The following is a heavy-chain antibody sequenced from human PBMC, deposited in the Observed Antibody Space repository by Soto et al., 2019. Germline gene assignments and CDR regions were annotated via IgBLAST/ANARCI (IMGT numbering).Heavy chain of an antibody. CDR2: ISYTGST. CDR3: ARSGYYNHPIDN. Sequence: SETLSLTCTVSGGSISGWYWAWIRQPPGKGLEWIGYISYTGSTKYNPSLTSRVTISVDTSKNQFYFKLTSVTAADRAVYYCARSGYYNHPIDNWGQGTLVTVSS. CDR1: GGSISGWY. J-gene: IGHJ4*02. D-gene: IGHD3-9*01. V-gene: IGHV4-59*08.